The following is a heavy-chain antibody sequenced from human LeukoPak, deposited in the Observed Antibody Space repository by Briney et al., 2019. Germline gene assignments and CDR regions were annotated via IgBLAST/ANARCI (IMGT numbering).Heavy chain of an antibody. CDR2: FDPEEAKM. D-gene: IGHD3-3*01. CDR1: GYSLTELS. J-gene: IGHJ4*02. V-gene: IGHV1-24*01. CDR3: ATRSGDLLSGYGD. Sequence: ASVRVSCKVSGYSLTELSMQWVRQAPGKGLECLGGFDPEEAKMVYAQKFQGRVTMTEDTSTDTAYMELRGLRSEDTAVYYCATRSGDLLSGYGDWGQGTLVIVSS.